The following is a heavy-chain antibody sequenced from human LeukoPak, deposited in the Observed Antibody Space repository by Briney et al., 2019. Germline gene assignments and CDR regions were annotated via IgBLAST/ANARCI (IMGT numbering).Heavy chain of an antibody. J-gene: IGHJ5*02. D-gene: IGHD2-21*01. Sequence: PSETLSLTCTVSGGSISSYYWSWIRQPPGKGLEWIGYIYYSGSTNYHPSLKSRVTISVDTSKNQFSLKLSSVTAADTAVYYCARLRGHMDPWGQGTLVTVSS. CDR1: GGSISSYY. V-gene: IGHV4-59*01. CDR2: IYYSGST. CDR3: ARLRGHMDP.